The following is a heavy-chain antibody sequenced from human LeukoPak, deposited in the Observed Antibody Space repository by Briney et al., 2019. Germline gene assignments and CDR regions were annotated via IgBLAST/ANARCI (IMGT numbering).Heavy chain of an antibody. D-gene: IGHD4-17*01. V-gene: IGHV4-34*01. Sequence: SETLSLTCAVYGGSFSGYYWSWIRQPPGKGLEWIGEINHSGSTNYNPSLKSRVTISVDTSKNQFSLKLSSVTAADTAVYYCARAPLHYGDYEIGGFDYWGQGTLVTVSS. CDR1: GGSFSGYY. CDR2: INHSGST. CDR3: ARAPLHYGDYEIGGFDY. J-gene: IGHJ4*02.